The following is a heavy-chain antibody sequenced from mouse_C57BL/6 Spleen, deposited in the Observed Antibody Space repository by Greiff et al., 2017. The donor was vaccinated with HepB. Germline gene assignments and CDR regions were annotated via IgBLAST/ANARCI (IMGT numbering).Heavy chain of an antibody. V-gene: IGHV1-59*01. D-gene: IGHD1-1*01. J-gene: IGHJ2*01. CDR3: AGGDYYGSSY. Sequence: VQLQQPGAELVRPGTSVKLSCKASGYTFTSYWMHWVKQRPGQGLEWIGVIDPSDSYTNYNQKFKGKATLTVDTSSSTAYMQRSSLTSEDSAVYYCAGGDYYGSSYWGQGTTLTVSS. CDR1: GYTFTSYW. CDR2: IDPSDSYT.